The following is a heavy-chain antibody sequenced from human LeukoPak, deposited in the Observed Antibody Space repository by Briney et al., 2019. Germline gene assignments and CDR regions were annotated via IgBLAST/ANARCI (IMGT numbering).Heavy chain of an antibody. D-gene: IGHD1-26*01. V-gene: IGHV4-59*12. CDR2: IYYSGST. J-gene: IGHJ4*02. CDR3: ARGSNSGVDY. Sequence: PSETLSLTCTVSGGPISSYYWSWIRQPPGKGLEWIGYIYYSGSTNYNPSLKSRVTISVDTSKNQFSLKLSSVTAADTAVYYCARGSNSGVDYWGQGTLVTVSS. CDR1: GGPISSYY.